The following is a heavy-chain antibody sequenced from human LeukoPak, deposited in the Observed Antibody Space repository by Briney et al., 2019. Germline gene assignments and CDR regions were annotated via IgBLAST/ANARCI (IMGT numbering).Heavy chain of an antibody. V-gene: IGHV4-59*08. CDR2: IYYSGTI. Sequence: SETLSLTCTVSGVSINTYYWYWMRQPPGKGLEWIGYIYYSGTIKYSTSLKSRVTLSLDTPKNQIFLRLTSVTAADTAVYYCARRGRSSTDPFEYWGQGTLVTVSS. CDR3: ARRGRSSTDPFEY. J-gene: IGHJ4*02. CDR1: GVSINTYY. D-gene: IGHD2-2*01.